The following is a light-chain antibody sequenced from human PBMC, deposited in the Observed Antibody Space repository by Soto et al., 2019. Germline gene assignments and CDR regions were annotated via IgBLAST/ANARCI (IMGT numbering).Light chain of an antibody. J-gene: IGLJ2*01. CDR2: SNS. V-gene: IGLV1-47*02. CDR3: AAWDDSLRGV. CDR1: SSNIGSNY. Sequence: QPVLTQPPSASGTPGQRVTISCSGSSSNIGSNYVYWYQQVPGTAPKLLIYSNSQRPSGVPDRFSGSKSGTSASLAISGLRSEDEADYYCAAWDDSLRGVFGGGTKLTVL.